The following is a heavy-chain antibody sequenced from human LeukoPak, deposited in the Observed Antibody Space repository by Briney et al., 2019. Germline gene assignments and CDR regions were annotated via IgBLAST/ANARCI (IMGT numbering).Heavy chain of an antibody. CDR3: ARDRYYYDTSGYYFDY. Sequence: PSQTLSLTCAVSGGSISTRNYYCGWIRQPPGKGLEWIGHIFYSESIYYSPSLKSPVTMSVATSKNQCSLTLRYVTAADTAVYYCARDRYYYDTSGYYFDYWGQGTLVTVSS. J-gene: IGHJ4*02. D-gene: IGHD3-22*01. CDR1: GGSISTRNYY. CDR2: IFYSESI. V-gene: IGHV4-39*07.